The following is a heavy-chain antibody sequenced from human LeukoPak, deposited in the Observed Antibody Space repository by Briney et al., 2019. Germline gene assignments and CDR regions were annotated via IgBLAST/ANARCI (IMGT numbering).Heavy chain of an antibody. D-gene: IGHD2-8*01. CDR3: ARGQDIVLMVYATHLYFDY. Sequence: GASVKVSCKASVYTFTSYYMHWVRQAPGQGLEWMGIINPSGGSTSYAQKFQGRVTMTRDTSTSTVYMELSSLRSEDTAVYYCARGQDIVLMVYATHLYFDYWGQGTLVTVSS. CDR1: VYTFTSYY. V-gene: IGHV1-46*03. CDR2: INPSGGST. J-gene: IGHJ4*02.